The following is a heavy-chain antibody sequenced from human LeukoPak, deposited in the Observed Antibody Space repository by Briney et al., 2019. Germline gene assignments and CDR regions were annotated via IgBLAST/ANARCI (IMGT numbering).Heavy chain of an antibody. CDR3: AREKFFDY. J-gene: IGHJ4*02. CDR2: INHSGST. Sequence: SETLSLTCAVYGGSFSGYYWSWIRQPPGKGLEWIGEINHSGSTNYNPSLKSRVTMPVDTSKNQFSLKLSSVTAADTAVYYCAREKFFDYWGQGTLVTVSS. CDR1: GGSFSGYY. V-gene: IGHV4-34*01.